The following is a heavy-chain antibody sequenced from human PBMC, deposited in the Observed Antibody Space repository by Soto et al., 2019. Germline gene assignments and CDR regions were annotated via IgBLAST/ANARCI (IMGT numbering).Heavy chain of an antibody. CDR2: FYYSGST. J-gene: IGHJ3*02. V-gene: IGHV4-39*01. D-gene: IGHD1-1*01. Sequence: QLQLQESGPGLVKPSETLSLTFTVAGGSVSSSTYYWGWIRQPPGKGLEWIATFYYSGSTYHNPSLNSRVTISADTSKNQFSLKLSSVTATDTAVYYCARHHGTYYDAFDIWGQGTMVTVSS. CDR1: GGSVSSSTYY. CDR3: ARHHGTYYDAFDI.